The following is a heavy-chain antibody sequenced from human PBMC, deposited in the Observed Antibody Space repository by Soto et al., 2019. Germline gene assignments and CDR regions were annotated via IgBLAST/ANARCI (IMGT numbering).Heavy chain of an antibody. CDR3: ARDGDSSGWYFYYYYYYGMDV. Sequence: PGGSLRPSCAASGFTFSSYGMHWVRQAPGKGLEWVAVIWYDGSNKYYADSVKGRFTISRDNSKNTLYLQMNSLRAEDTAVYYCARDGDSSGWYFYYYYYYGMDVWGQGTTVTVSS. J-gene: IGHJ6*02. CDR2: IWYDGSNK. V-gene: IGHV3-33*01. D-gene: IGHD6-19*01. CDR1: GFTFSSYG.